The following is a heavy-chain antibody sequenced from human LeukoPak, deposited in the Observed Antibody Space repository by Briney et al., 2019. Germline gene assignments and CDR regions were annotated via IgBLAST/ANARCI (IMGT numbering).Heavy chain of an antibody. CDR3: ARVGYSYVINDWSRTGLGAYPTKYYYHMDV. D-gene: IGHD5-18*01. J-gene: IGHJ6*03. V-gene: IGHV4-31*03. CDR1: GGSISSGGYY. Sequence: PSETLSLTCTVSGGSISSGGYYWSWIRQHPGKGLEWIGYIYYSGGTYYNPSLKSRVTISGDTSKNQFSLKLSSVTAADTAVYFCARVGYSYVINDWSRTGLGAYPTKYYYHMDVWGKGTTVTVSS. CDR2: IYYSGGT.